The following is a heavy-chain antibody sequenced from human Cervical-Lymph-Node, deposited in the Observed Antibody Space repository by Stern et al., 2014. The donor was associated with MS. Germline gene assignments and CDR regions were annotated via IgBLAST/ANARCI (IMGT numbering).Heavy chain of an antibody. CDR3: VRSKSDYASNPANFDH. Sequence: MQLVESGGGLVKPGGSLRLSCAASGFNFNDHYMSWIRQAPGKGLEWISYISSRAIIINYSASVKGRFTISRDDAKNSLYLHMNSLRAEDTALYYCVRSKSDYASNPANFDHWGQGTLVTVST. CDR2: ISSRAIII. J-gene: IGHJ4*02. CDR1: GFNFNDHY. D-gene: IGHD3-22*01. V-gene: IGHV3-11*01.